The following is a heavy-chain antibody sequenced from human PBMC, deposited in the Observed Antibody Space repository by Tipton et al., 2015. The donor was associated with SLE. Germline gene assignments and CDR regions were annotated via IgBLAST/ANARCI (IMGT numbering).Heavy chain of an antibody. CDR3: AREGGVGRPEIGIDY. CDR2: IYSSGSP. V-gene: IGHV4-39*02. Sequence: TLSLTCTVSGGSISWSSYYWDWIRQPPGKRLEWIGSIYSSGSPYYNASLKSRVTISVDRSKNQFSLRLSSVTAADTAVYYCAREGGVGRPEIGIDYWGQGALVTVSS. CDR1: GGSISWSSYY. D-gene: IGHD6-6*01. J-gene: IGHJ4*02.